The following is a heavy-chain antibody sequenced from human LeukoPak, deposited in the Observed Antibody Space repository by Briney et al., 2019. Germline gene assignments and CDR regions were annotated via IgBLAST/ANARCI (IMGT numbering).Heavy chain of an antibody. Sequence: GASVKVSCKASGYTFTGYYMHWVRQAPGQGLEWMGWINPNSGGTNYAQKFQGRVTMTRNTSISTAYMELSSLRSEDTAVYYCARGGYYDFWSGYYIGMDVWGQGTTVTVSS. CDR3: ARGGYYDFWSGYYIGMDV. D-gene: IGHD3-3*01. CDR2: INPNSGGT. J-gene: IGHJ6*02. V-gene: IGHV1-2*02. CDR1: GYTFTGYY.